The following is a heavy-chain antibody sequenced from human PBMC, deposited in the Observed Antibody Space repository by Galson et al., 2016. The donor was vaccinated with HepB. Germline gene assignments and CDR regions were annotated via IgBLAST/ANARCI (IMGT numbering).Heavy chain of an antibody. J-gene: IGHJ5*02. CDR3: ARDLPRDGGWLGP. CDR1: GGSISGSF. Sequence: SETLSLTCNVSGGSISGSFWNWVRQPPGKGLEWIGYIYYAGSTSYHPSLGSRVTMPVDMSKNQFSLKLRSVTTADTAVYFCARDLPRDGGWLGPWGPGTLVTVSS. V-gene: IGHV4-59*01. D-gene: IGHD3-10*01. CDR2: IYYAGST.